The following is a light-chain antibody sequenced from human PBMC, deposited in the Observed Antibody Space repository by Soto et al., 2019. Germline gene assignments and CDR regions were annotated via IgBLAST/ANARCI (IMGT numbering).Light chain of an antibody. CDR3: SSYTSDSSYV. CDR1: SRDVGNYIY. Sequence: QSVLTQPASVSGSPGQSITISCTGTSRDVGNYIYVFWFQQHPGKAPKLIISEVSNRPSGVSSRFSASKSGNTASLFISGLQAEDEADYYCSSYTSDSSYVFGSGTKVTVL. J-gene: IGLJ1*01. V-gene: IGLV2-14*01. CDR2: EVS.